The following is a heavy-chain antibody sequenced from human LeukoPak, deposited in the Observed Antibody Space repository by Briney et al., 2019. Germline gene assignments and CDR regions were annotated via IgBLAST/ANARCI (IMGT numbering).Heavy chain of an antibody. V-gene: IGHV1-58*02. J-gene: IGHJ4*02. CDR1: GFTFTSSA. CDR2: IVVGSGNT. CDR3: AAVQVGANYYFDY. D-gene: IGHD1-26*01. Sequence: SVKVSFKASGFTFTSSAMQWVRQARGQRLEWIGWIVVGSGNTNYAQKFQERVTITRDMSTSRAYMELSSLRPEDTAVYYCAAVQVGANYYFDYWGQGTLVTVSS.